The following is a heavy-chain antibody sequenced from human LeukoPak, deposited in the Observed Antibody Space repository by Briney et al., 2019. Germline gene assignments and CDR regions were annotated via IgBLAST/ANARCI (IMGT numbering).Heavy chain of an antibody. CDR3: AKDGFRGDCIGGSCYPFDP. CDR2: ISDSGGNT. CDR1: GFTFSSYA. V-gene: IGHV3-23*01. D-gene: IGHD2-15*01. Sequence: GGSLRLSCAASGFTFSSYAMSWVRQPPGKGLEGVSTISDSGGNTYYADSVKGRFTISRDNSKNTLYLQMNSLRAEDTALYYCAKDGFRGDCIGGSCYPFDPWGQGTLVTVSS. J-gene: IGHJ5*02.